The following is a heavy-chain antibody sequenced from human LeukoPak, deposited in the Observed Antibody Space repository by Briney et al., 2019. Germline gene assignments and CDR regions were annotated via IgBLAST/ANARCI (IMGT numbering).Heavy chain of an antibody. V-gene: IGHV3-7*01. CDR2: IKQDGSEK. D-gene: IGHD1-26*01. J-gene: IGHJ4*02. Sequence: PGGSLRLSCAASGFSFSNCWMSWVRQAPGKGLEWVATIKQDGSEKYYGDSVKGRFTISRDNAKSSLYLQMNSLRAEDTAVYYCARMGSREGWRKFDYWGQGTLVTVSS. CDR3: ARMGSREGWRKFDY. CDR1: GFSFSNCW.